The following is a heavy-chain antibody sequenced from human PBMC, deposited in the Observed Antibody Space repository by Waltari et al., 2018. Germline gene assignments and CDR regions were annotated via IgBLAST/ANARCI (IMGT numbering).Heavy chain of an antibody. CDR1: VVSITTNRHY. V-gene: IGHV4-39*01. CDR3: ATYIGASLGTAAFDV. CDR2: ISYNGPT. D-gene: IGHD5-12*01. Sequence: QLQPQQSGPRLVKPSETLSLTRSAPVVSITTNRHYWGWLRQPPGQGLEWIVTISYNGPTYSSPSLRSRVTIFRDTSKKQLSLKLGSVTAADTAFYYCATYIGASLGTAAFDVWGQGTMVTVSS. J-gene: IGHJ3*01.